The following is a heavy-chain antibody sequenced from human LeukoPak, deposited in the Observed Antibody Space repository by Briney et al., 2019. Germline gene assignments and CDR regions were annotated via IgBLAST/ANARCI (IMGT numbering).Heavy chain of an antibody. CDR2: IKPSGGST. CDR1: GYTFTNYY. CDR3: AKARVGATYNFEN. V-gene: IGHV1-46*01. D-gene: IGHD1-26*01. Sequence: ASVKVSCKTSGYTFTNYYIHWVRQAPGQGLEWMGIIKPSGGSTRYAQKFQGRVTMTRDTSTSTVYMELSSLKSEDTAVYYCAKARVGATYNFENWGQGTLVTVSS. J-gene: IGHJ4*02.